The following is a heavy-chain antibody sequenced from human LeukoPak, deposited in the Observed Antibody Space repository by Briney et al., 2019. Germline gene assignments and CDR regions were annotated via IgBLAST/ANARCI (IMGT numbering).Heavy chain of an antibody. CDR2: IIPIFGTA. CDR1: GGTFSSYA. J-gene: IGHJ4*02. V-gene: IGHV1-69*06. D-gene: IGHD4-23*01. Sequence: SVKVSCKASGGTFSSYAISWVRQAPGQGLEWMGGIIPIFGTANYAQKFQGRVTITADKSTSTASLELSSLRSEDTAVYYGARDRNGGNSFDYWGQGTLVTVSS. CDR3: ARDRNGGNSFDY.